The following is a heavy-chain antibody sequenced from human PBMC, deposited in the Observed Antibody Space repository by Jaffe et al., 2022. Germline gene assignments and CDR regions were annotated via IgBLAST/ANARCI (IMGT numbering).Heavy chain of an antibody. V-gene: IGHV5-51*03. CDR2: IYPGDSDT. CDR3: ARGLRYCSGGSCYSWFDP. D-gene: IGHD2-15*01. Sequence: EVQLVQSGAEVKKPGESLKISCKGSGYSFTSYWIGWVRQMPGKGLEWMGIIYPGDSDTRYSPSFQGQVTISADKSISTAYLQWSSLKASDTAMYYCARGLRYCSGGSCYSWFDPWGQGTLVTVSS. J-gene: IGHJ5*02. CDR1: GYSFTSYW.